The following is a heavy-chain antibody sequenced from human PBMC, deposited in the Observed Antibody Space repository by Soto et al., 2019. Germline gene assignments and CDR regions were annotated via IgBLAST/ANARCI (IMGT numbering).Heavy chain of an antibody. CDR3: ASGFDSDGLYNGGHP. CDR1: GGSISTTNW. D-gene: IGHD3-22*01. CDR2: ILHIGST. J-gene: IGHJ5*02. Sequence: VQLQESGPGLVKPSGTLSLTCTVSGGSISTTNWWSWVRQSPGKGLEWIGEILHIGSTNYNPSLKSRVTISIDKSKTQVSLRLSSVTAADTAVYYCASGFDSDGLYNGGHPWGQGTLVSVSS. V-gene: IGHV4-4*02.